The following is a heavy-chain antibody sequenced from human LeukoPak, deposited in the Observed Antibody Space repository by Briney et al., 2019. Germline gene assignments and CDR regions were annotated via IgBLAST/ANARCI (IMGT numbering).Heavy chain of an antibody. CDR3: ARDPDSGLRYYYYGMDV. Sequence: GGSLRLSCAASGFTFSSYAVHWVRQAPGKGLEWVAVISYDGSNKYYAGSVKGRFTISRDNSKNTLYLQMNSLRAEDTAVYYCARDPDSGLRYYYYGMDVWGQGTTVTVSS. V-gene: IGHV3-30-3*01. CDR2: ISYDGSNK. J-gene: IGHJ6*02. D-gene: IGHD6-25*01. CDR1: GFTFSSYA.